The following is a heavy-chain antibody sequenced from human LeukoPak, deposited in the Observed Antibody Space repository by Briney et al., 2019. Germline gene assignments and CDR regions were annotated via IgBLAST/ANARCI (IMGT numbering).Heavy chain of an antibody. V-gene: IGHV3-23*01. CDR2: ISGSGGST. Sequence: GGSLRLSCAASGYTFSSYAMGWVRQAPGKGLEWVSAISGSGGSTYYADSVKGRFTISRDNSKNTLYLQMNSLRAEDTAVYYCAKDTGYSSGWYDYWGQGTLVTVSS. CDR3: AKDTGYSSGWYDY. D-gene: IGHD6-19*01. J-gene: IGHJ4*02. CDR1: GYTFSSYA.